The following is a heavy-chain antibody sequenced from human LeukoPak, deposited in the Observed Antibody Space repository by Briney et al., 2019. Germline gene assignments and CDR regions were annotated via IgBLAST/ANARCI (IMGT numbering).Heavy chain of an antibody. CDR2: IDQSGST. V-gene: IGHV4-34*01. D-gene: IGHD3-10*01. CDR1: GGSFSGYY. J-gene: IGHJ6*03. CDR3: ARASYGSGTYVSSNFYYIDV. Sequence: PSETLSLTCGVSGGSFSGYYWSWIRQSPGKGLEWIGEIDQSGSTTYNPSLRSRLTISVDASKNQFSLSLYSVTAADTAVYYCARASYGSGTYVSSNFYYIDVWVKGTTVTVSS.